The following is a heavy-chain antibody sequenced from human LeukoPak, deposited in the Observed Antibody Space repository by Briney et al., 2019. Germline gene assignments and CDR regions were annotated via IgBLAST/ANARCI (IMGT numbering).Heavy chain of an antibody. Sequence: GASVKVSCKASGYGFSDVYFNWVRHAPGQGLEWMGWINPHSGATNYAQRFQGRISMDASIDTAYMELSRLTSDDTAAYYCDTSSSVTHTRDPWGQGTLVTVSS. D-gene: IGHD5/OR15-5a*01. V-gene: IGHV1-2*02. CDR2: INPHSGAT. CDR3: DTSSSVTHTRDP. J-gene: IGHJ5*02. CDR1: GYGFSDVY.